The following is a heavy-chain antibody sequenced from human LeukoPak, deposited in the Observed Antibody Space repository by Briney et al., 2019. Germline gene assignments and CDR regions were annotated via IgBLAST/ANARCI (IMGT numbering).Heavy chain of an antibody. D-gene: IGHD2-2*01. CDR1: GFAFSTYW. CDR2: IKQDGSAK. CDR3: ATSSAAPANM. J-gene: IGHJ4*02. Sequence: GGSLRLSCAVSGFAFSTYWMSWVRQAPGNGLEWVANIKQDGSAKYYVDSVKGRFTISRDNAKNSLYLQMNSLRPEDTGVYYCATSSAAPANMWGQGTLVTVSS. V-gene: IGHV3-7*01.